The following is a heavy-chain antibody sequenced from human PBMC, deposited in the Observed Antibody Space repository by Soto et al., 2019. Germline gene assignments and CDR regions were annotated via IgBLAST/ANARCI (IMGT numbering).Heavy chain of an antibody. CDR3: AKDRRDGDFMHILVVDF. J-gene: IGHJ4*02. CDR1: GFSLSSYA. D-gene: IGHD2-15*01. V-gene: IGHV3-30*18. CDR2: MSYDETKK. Sequence: GGSLRLSCATSGFSLSSYAMHWVRQAPGKGLGWVALMSYDETKKYYADSVKGRFTISRDTSKNTLFLQMNNLRVEDTAVYYCAKDRRDGDFMHILVVDFWGQGALVTVSS.